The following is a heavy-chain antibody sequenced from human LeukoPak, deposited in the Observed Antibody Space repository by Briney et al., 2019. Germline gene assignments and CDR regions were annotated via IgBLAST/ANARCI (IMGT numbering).Heavy chain of an antibody. CDR2: INHSGST. J-gene: IGHJ4*02. Sequence: SETLSLTCAVYGGSFSGYYWSWIRQPPGKGLEWIGEINHSGSTNYNPSLKCRVTISVDTSKNQFSLKLSSVTAADTAVYYCASNVGPPAFDYWGQGTLVTVSS. CDR3: ASNVGPPAFDY. V-gene: IGHV4-34*01. CDR1: GGSFSGYY.